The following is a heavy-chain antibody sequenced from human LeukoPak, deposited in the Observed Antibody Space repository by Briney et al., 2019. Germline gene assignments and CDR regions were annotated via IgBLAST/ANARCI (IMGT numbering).Heavy chain of an antibody. CDR3: ARHEGGAYYGSGSYPH. Sequence: SETLSLTCTVSGGSISSYYWSRIRQPPGKGLEWIGYIYYSGSTNYNPSLKSRVTISVDTSKNQFSLKLSSVTAADTAVYYCARHEGGAYYGSGSYPHWGQGTLVTVSS. J-gene: IGHJ4*02. D-gene: IGHD3-10*01. CDR2: IYYSGST. CDR1: GGSISSYY. V-gene: IGHV4-59*08.